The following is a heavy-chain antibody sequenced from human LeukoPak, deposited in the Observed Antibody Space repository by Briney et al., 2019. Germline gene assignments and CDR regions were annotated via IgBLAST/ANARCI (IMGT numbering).Heavy chain of an antibody. CDR1: AGTFSSYA. CDR3: ARIVPTCSSTSCYDV. D-gene: IGHD2-2*01. J-gene: IGHJ6*04. CDR2: IIPIFGTA. V-gene: IGHV1-69*01. Sequence: GASVKVSCKASAGTFSSYAISWVRQAPGQGLEWMGGIIPIFGTANYAQKFQGRVTITADESTSTAYMELSSLGSEDTAVYYCARIVPTCSSTSCYDVWVKGTTVTVSS.